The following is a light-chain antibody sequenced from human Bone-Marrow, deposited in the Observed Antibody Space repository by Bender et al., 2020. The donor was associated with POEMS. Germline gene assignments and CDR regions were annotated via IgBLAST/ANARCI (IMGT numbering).Light chain of an antibody. J-gene: IGLJ2*01. Sequence: QSALTQPPSASGSPGQSVTISCTGTSSDVGGYNHVSWYQQYPGEAPKLKVYEVSERPSGVSERFSGSKSGNTASLTISGLQAEDEADYYCSSYTSSNPPVVFGGGTTLTVL. V-gene: IGLV2-8*01. CDR1: SSDVGGYNH. CDR2: EVS. CDR3: SSYTSSNPPVV.